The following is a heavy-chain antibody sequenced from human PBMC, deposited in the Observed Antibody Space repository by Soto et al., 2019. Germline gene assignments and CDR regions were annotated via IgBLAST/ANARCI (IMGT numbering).Heavy chain of an antibody. CDR2: ISSSSSTI. D-gene: IGHD6-6*01. J-gene: IGHJ6*02. CDR1: GFTFSSYS. V-gene: IGHV3-48*02. CDR3: ARDWTPIAARRGGYYYGMDV. Sequence: GGSLRLSCAASGFTFSSYSMNWVRQAPGKGLEWVSYISSSSSTIYYADSVKGRFTISRDNAKNSLYLQMNSLRDEDTAVYYCARDWTPIAARRGGYYYGMDVWGQGTTVTVSS.